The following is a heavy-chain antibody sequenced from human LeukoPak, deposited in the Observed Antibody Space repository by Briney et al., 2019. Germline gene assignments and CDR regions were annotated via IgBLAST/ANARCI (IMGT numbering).Heavy chain of an antibody. V-gene: IGHV1-8*01. CDR1: GFTLTNFD. J-gene: IGHJ2*01. Sequence: ASVKVSCKASGFTLTNFDINWVRQATGQGLEWMGWMNSNTGNTGYAQEFQGRVTMTRDTSIGTANMELTNLRSEDTAVYYCARGRRGSSGPWSWYLDLWGRGTLVTASS. CDR2: MNSNTGNT. CDR3: ARGRRGSSGPWSWYLDL. D-gene: IGHD3-22*01.